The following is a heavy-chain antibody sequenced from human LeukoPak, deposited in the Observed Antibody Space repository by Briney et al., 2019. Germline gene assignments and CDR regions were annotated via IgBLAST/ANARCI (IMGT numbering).Heavy chain of an antibody. CDR2: IYHSGST. Sequence: SQTLSLTCAVSGGSISSGGYSWSWIRQPPGKGLEWIGYIYHSGSTYYNPSLKSRVTISVDRSKNQFSLKLSSVTAADTAVYYCARASKDYYDSSGSHPGWFDPRGQGTLVTVSS. D-gene: IGHD3-22*01. CDR3: ARASKDYYDSSGSHPGWFDP. V-gene: IGHV4-30-2*01. J-gene: IGHJ5*02. CDR1: GGSISSGGYS.